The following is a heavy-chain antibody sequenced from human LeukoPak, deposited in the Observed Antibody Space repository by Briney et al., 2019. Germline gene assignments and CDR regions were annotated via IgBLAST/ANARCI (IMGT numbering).Heavy chain of an antibody. CDR2: LYYSGTT. CDR3: ARIGNTAMVMFDY. J-gene: IGHJ4*02. V-gene: IGHV4-39*07. Sequence: SETLSLTCTVSGGPIRNSNYYWGWIRQPPGKGLEWIGTLYYSGTTKYNPSLKSRVTISVDTSKNHFSLRLSSVTAADTAVYYCARIGNTAMVMFDYWGQGTLVTVSS. D-gene: IGHD5-18*01. CDR1: GGPIRNSNYY.